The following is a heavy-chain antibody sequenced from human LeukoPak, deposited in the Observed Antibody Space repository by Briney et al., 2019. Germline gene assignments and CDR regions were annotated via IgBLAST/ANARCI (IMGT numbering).Heavy chain of an antibody. CDR3: ARWERGYCTNGVCPDENWFDP. CDR1: GGSFSGYY. D-gene: IGHD2-8*01. CDR2: INHSGST. J-gene: IGHJ5*02. V-gene: IGHV4-34*01. Sequence: PSETLSLTCAVYGGSFSGYYWSWLRQPPGKGLEWIGEINHSGSTNYNPSLKSRATLSVDTSKNQFSLKLSSVTAADTAVYYCARWERGYCTNGVCPDENWFDPWGQGTLVTVSS.